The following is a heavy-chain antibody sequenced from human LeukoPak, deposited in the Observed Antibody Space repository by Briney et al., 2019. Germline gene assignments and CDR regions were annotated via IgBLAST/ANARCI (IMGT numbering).Heavy chain of an antibody. V-gene: IGHV3-9*01. CDR3: AKATPYYYGSGSYYTTLDY. CDR2: ISWNSGSI. J-gene: IGHJ4*02. Sequence: GRSLRLSCAASGFTFDDYAMHWVRQAPGKGLEWVSGISWNSGSIGYADSVKGRFAISRDNAKNSLYLQMNSLRAEDTALYYCAKATPYYYGSGSYYTTLDYWGQGTLVTVSS. CDR1: GFTFDDYA. D-gene: IGHD3-10*01.